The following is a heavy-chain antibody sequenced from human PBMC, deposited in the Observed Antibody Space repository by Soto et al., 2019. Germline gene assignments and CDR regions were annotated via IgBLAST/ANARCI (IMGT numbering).Heavy chain of an antibody. CDR2: IYTTGST. CDR3: TRSGRQGWFDP. Sequence: ETLSLTCTVSGGSITSYYWNWIRQPAGKGLEWIGRIYTTGSTNYNPSLKSRVTMSVDTSKNQFSLKLSSVTAADTAVYYCTRSGRQGWFDPWGQGALVTVSS. V-gene: IGHV4-4*07. J-gene: IGHJ5*02. D-gene: IGHD6-19*01. CDR1: GGSITSYY.